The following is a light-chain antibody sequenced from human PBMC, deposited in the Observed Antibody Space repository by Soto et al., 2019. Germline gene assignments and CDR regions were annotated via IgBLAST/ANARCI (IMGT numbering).Light chain of an antibody. Sequence: QSALTQPASVSGSPGQSITISCTGTSSDVGGYNFVSWYQQHPGKAPKLMIYEVSYRPSGVSNRFSGSKSGNTASLTISGLQAEDEADYYCSSYTSNSSNTLHVVFGGGTKLTVL. CDR1: SSDVGGYNF. V-gene: IGLV2-14*01. CDR2: EVS. J-gene: IGLJ2*01. CDR3: SSYTSNSSNTLHVV.